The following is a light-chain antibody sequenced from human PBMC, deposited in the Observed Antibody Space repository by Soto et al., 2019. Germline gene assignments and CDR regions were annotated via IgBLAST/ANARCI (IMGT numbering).Light chain of an antibody. CDR2: DVS. CDR1: SSDVGGYNY. J-gene: IGLJ2*01. CDR3: SSYTSSSTLEV. V-gene: IGLV2-14*01. Sequence: QSALTQPDSVSGSPGQAITISSTGTSSDVGGYNYVSWYQQHPGKAPKLMIYDVSNRPSGVSNRFSGSKSGNTASLTISGLQAEDEADYYCSSYTSSSTLEVFGGGTQLTVL.